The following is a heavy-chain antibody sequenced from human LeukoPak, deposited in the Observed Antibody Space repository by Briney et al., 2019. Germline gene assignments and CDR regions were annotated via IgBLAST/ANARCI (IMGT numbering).Heavy chain of an antibody. Sequence: GGSLRLSCTASGFTFGDYAMSWVRQAPGKGLEWVGFIRSKTYGGTTEYAASVKGRFTISRDDSKSIAYLQMNSLKTEDTAVYYCARDIRPSGGSCYKDWGQGTLVTVSS. CDR1: GFTFGDYA. J-gene: IGHJ4*02. CDR2: IRSKTYGGTT. V-gene: IGHV3-49*04. CDR3: ARDIRPSGGSCYKD. D-gene: IGHD2-15*01.